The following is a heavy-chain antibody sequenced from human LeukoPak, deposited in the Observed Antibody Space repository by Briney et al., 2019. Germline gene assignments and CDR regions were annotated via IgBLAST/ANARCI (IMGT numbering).Heavy chain of an antibody. CDR1: GGTFSSYA. Sequence: ASVKVSCKASGGTFSSYAISWVRRAPGQGLEWMGRIIPILGIANYAQKFQGRVTITADKSTSTAYMELSSLRSEDTAVYYCARYYDFWSGYSPTLGPFDPLDYWGQGTLVTVSS. V-gene: IGHV1-69*04. CDR2: IIPILGIA. CDR3: ARYYDFWSGYSPTLGPFDPLDY. J-gene: IGHJ4*02. D-gene: IGHD3-3*01.